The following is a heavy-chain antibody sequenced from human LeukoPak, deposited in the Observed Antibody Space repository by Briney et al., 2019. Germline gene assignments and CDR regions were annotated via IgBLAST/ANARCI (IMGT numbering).Heavy chain of an antibody. J-gene: IGHJ5*02. Sequence: SETLSLTCTVSGGSISSYYWSRIRQPPGKGLEWIGYIYYSGSTNYNPSLKSRVTISVDTSKNQFSLKLSSVTAADTAVYYCARFCSGGSCYSLVENWFDPWGQGTLVTVSS. CDR2: IYYSGST. CDR3: ARFCSGGSCYSLVENWFDP. D-gene: IGHD2-15*01. V-gene: IGHV4-59*01. CDR1: GGSISSYY.